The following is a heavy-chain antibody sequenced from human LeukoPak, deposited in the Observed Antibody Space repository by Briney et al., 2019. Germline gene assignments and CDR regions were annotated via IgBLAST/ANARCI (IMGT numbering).Heavy chain of an antibody. V-gene: IGHV3-7*03. CDR3: TRDEVLRFSGAPPY. CDR2: IKQDGSEK. J-gene: IGHJ4*02. CDR1: GFTFSSYW. D-gene: IGHD3-3*01. Sequence: PGGSLRLSCAASGFTFSSYWMSWVRQAPGKGLEWVANIKQDGSEKYYVDSVKGRFTISRDNAKNSLYLQMNSLKTEDTAVYYCTRDEVLRFSGAPPYWGQGTLVTVSS.